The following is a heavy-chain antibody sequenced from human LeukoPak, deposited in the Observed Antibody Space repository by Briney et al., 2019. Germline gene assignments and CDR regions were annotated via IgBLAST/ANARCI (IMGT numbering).Heavy chain of an antibody. Sequence: GSSVKVSCKASAGTFTSYAISWVRQAPGQGLEWMGGIIPIFGTANYAQKFQGRVTFTTDESTSTAYMELSSLRSEDTAVYYCARANIYAPWSSTSCYFSGFDYWGEGTLVTVSS. J-gene: IGHJ4*02. D-gene: IGHD2-2*01. CDR1: AGTFTSYA. CDR2: IIPIFGTA. CDR3: ARANIYAPWSSTSCYFSGFDY. V-gene: IGHV1-69*05.